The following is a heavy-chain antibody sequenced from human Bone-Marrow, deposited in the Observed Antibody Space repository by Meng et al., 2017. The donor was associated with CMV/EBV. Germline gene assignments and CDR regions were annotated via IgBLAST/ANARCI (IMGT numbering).Heavy chain of an antibody. J-gene: IGHJ3*01. CDR3: AKDGGGGNSHDGFDV. D-gene: IGHD3-16*01. CDR2: IKKDGSEK. CDR1: GFTFRDFW. Sequence: LSLTCAAFGFTFRDFWMNWVRLAPGKGLEWVANIKKDGSEKYYVDSVKGRFTISRDNAKNSLYLQMNSLRAEDTAVYYCAKDGGGGNSHDGFDVWGQGTTVTVSS. V-gene: IGHV3-7*01.